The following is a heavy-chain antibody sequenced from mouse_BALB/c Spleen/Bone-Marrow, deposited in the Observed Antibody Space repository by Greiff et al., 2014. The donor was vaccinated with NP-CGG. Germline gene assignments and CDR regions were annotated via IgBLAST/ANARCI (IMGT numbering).Heavy chain of an antibody. CDR3: AVYDYEGFAY. D-gene: IGHD2-4*01. Sequence: EVQLQHSGAELVKPGASVKLSCTASGFNIKDTYMHWVKQRPEQGLEWIGRIDPANGNTKYDPKFQGKATITADTSSNTAYLQLSSLTSEDTAVYYCAVYDYEGFAYWGQGTLVTVSA. CDR2: IDPANGNT. CDR1: GFNIKDTY. V-gene: IGHV14-3*02. J-gene: IGHJ3*01.